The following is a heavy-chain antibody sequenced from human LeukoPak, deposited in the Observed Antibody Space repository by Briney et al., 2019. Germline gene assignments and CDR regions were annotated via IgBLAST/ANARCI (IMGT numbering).Heavy chain of an antibody. CDR1: GGSITSSNW. CDR3: ATGYCSSTNCYVSGSFDL. D-gene: IGHD2-2*01. V-gene: IGHV4-4*03. CDR2: IYHSGST. Sequence: PETLSLSCVVSGGSITSSNWWNWVRQPPGKGLEWIGEIYHSGSTNYNPSLKSRLTTSVDKSKNQFSLKLSSVTAADTAVYYCATGYCSSTNCYVSGSFDLWGQGTMVTVSS. J-gene: IGHJ3*01.